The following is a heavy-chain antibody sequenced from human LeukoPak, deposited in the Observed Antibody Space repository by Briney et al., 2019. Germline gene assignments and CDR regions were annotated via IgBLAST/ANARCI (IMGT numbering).Heavy chain of an antibody. D-gene: IGHD1-1*01. CDR1: GFTFINAW. V-gene: IGHV3-15*01. CDR2: IKSITDGVTT. CDR3: TTGKDFYNYYFYYYMDV. J-gene: IGHJ6*03. Sequence: PGGSLRLSCAASGFTFINAWMTWVRQAPGKGLEWVGHIKSITDGVTTDFAAPVKGRFTISRDDLKNTLYLQMNSLKTEDTAVYFCTTGKDFYNYYFYYYMDVWGKGTTVTVSS.